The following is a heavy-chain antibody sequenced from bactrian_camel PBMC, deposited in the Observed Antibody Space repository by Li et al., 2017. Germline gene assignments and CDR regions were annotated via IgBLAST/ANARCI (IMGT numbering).Heavy chain of an antibody. D-gene: IGHD2*01. V-gene: IGHV3S55*01. J-gene: IGHJ6*01. Sequence: QLVESGGGSVQAGGSLRLTCAARGYTYDTYCMGWFRRPPGKECEGIAVIDSDGDTAYAESLKDRFTISRDNAKKTLALQLNSLKSDDTAIYYCVPRNWGAYDCSYGSWCYKGYWGQGTQVTVS. CDR1: GYTYDTYC. CDR2: IDSDGDT. CDR3: VPRNWGAYDCSYGSWCYKGY.